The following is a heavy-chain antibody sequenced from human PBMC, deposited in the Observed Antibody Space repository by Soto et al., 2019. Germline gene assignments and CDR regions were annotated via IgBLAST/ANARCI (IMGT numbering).Heavy chain of an antibody. V-gene: IGHV3-21*01. CDR2: ISSSSSYI. D-gene: IGHD6-19*01. Sequence: GGSLRLSCAASGFTFSSYSMNWVRQAPGKGLEWVSSISSSSSYIYYADSVKGRFTISRDNAKNSLYLQMNSLRAEDTAVYYCARAGVAVAPGDFDYWGQGTLVTVSS. J-gene: IGHJ4*02. CDR3: ARAGVAVAPGDFDY. CDR1: GFTFSSYS.